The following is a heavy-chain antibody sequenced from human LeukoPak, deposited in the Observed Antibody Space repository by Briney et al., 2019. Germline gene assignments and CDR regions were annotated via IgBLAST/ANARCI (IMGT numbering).Heavy chain of an antibody. CDR1: GFTFSSFE. CDR3: ARPGRDDSRGYYWYFDL. V-gene: IGHV3-48*03. D-gene: IGHD3-22*01. Sequence: GGSLRLSCAASGFTFSSFEMNWVRQAPGKGLEWVSYITSSGSTTHYADSVKGRFTISRDNAKNSLYLQMNSLRAEDTAVYYCARPGRDDSRGYYWYFDLWGRGTLVTVSS. CDR2: ITSSGSTT. J-gene: IGHJ2*01.